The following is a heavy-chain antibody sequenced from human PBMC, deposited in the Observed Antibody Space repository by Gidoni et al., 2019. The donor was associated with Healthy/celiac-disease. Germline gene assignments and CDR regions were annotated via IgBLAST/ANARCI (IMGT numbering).Heavy chain of an antibody. CDR1: GYTFTIYA. CDR3: ARGWLRGYFDY. Sequence: QVQLVQSGAEVKKPGASVKVSCKASGYTFTIYAMHWVRQAPGQRLEWMGWINAGNGNTKYSQKFQGRVTITRETSESTAYMELSSLRSEDTAVYYCARGWLRGYFDYWGQGTLVTVSS. CDR2: INAGNGNT. D-gene: IGHD5-18*01. V-gene: IGHV1-3*01. J-gene: IGHJ4*02.